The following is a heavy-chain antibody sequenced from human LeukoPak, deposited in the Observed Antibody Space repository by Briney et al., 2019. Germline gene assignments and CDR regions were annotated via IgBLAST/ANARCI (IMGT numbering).Heavy chain of an antibody. CDR1: GFTFSDYN. J-gene: IGHJ5*02. Sequence: PGGSLRLSCAASGFTFSDYNMRWIRQAPGKGLEWVSSISRSGSTKYYADSVKGRFTISRDNAKNSLYLQMNRLRAEDTALYYCARDSWFDPWGQGTLVTVSS. V-gene: IGHV3-11*01. CDR3: ARDSWFDP. CDR2: ISRSGSTK.